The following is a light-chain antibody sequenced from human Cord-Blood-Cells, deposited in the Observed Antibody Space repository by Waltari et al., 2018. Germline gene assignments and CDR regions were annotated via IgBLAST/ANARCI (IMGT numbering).Light chain of an antibody. V-gene: IGLV3-1*01. CDR2: QDS. CDR3: QAWDSSTAV. CDR1: KLGDKY. J-gene: IGLJ2*01. Sequence: SYELTQPPSVSVSPGQTASITCSGDKLGDKYACWYQQKTGQSPVLVIYQDSKRPSGIPDRFSGSNSGNTATLTISGTQAMDEADYYCQAWDSSTAVFGGGTKLTVL.